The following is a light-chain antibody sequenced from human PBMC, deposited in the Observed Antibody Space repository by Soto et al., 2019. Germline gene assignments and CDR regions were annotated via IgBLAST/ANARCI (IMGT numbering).Light chain of an antibody. Sequence: DIQMTQSPSSLSASVGDRVTITFRAGQTISTYLNWYQQKPGRAPNLLIYAASNLQSGVPPRFSGSGSGTDFTLTISSLQPEHFATYYCQQSYSTPCTFGQGTKLEIK. CDR2: AAS. CDR1: QTISTY. CDR3: QQSYSTPCT. J-gene: IGKJ2*02. V-gene: IGKV1-39*01.